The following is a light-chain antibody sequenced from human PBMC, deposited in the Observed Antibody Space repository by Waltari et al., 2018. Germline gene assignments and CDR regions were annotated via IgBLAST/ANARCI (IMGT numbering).Light chain of an antibody. CDR2: DDT. J-gene: IGLJ1*01. Sequence: SYVLTQPPSVSVAPTETARLTCGGDNIEKKSVHWYQQRPGQAPVLVVYDDTERPSGIPERLSGSNSGNTATLTISRVEVGDEADYYCQVWDASSDHQVFGPGTKVTVL. V-gene: IGLV3-21*02. CDR3: QVWDASSDHQV. CDR1: NIEKKS.